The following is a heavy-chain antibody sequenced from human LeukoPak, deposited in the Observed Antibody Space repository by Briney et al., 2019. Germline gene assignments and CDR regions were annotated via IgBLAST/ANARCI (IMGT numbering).Heavy chain of an antibody. J-gene: IGHJ5*02. D-gene: IGHD5-24*01. V-gene: IGHV4-31*03. CDR2: ISYSGST. CDR3: ARDLGADGYNLRNWFDP. Sequence: SQTLSLTCTVSGGSISSGAYYWSWLRQHPGKGLEWIGYISYSGSTYYNPSLKSRVTISVDMSKNQFSLKLSSVTAADTAVYYCARDLGADGYNLRNWFDPWGQGTLVTVSS. CDR1: GGSISSGAYY.